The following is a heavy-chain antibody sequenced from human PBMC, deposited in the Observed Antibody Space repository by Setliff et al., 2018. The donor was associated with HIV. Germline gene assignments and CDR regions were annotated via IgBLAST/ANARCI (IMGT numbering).Heavy chain of an antibody. Sequence: ASVKVSCKASGYTFTSCFMHWVRQAPEQGLEWMEIVNPSDGSTSNSQKFQGRVTMTRDTSTSTVYMEVNSLRSEDTAVYFCARTSSALTTRGEYYFDYWGQGTLVTVSS. CDR3: ARTSSALTTRGEYYFDY. J-gene: IGHJ4*02. CDR2: VNPSDGST. CDR1: GYTFTSCF. V-gene: IGHV1-46*01. D-gene: IGHD4-4*01.